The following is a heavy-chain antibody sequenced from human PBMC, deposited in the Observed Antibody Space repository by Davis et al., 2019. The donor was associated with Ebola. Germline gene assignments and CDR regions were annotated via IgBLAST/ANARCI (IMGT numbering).Heavy chain of an antibody. D-gene: IGHD3-10*01. Sequence: AASVKVSCKASGYTFTSYYMHWVRQAPGQGLEWMGIINPSGGGTSYAQKFQGRVTMTRDTSTSTVYMELSSLRSDDTAVYYCARDKRVAASRYYYGLDVWGQGTTVTVSS. J-gene: IGHJ6*02. V-gene: IGHV1-46*01. CDR1: GYTFTSYY. CDR2: INPSGGGT. CDR3: ARDKRVAASRYYYGLDV.